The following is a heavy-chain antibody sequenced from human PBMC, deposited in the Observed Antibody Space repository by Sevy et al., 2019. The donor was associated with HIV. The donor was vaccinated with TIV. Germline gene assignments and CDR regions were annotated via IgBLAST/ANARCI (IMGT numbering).Heavy chain of an antibody. V-gene: IGHV3-23*01. J-gene: IGHJ4*02. Sequence: GGSLRLSCAASGFTLSISVMTWVRQAPGKGLEWVSVISSSGNSAYYADSVKGRFTISRDNSKNTLSLQMNSLRAEDTAVYYCAKGGRSYGDSYFDHWGQGTLVTVSS. D-gene: IGHD5-18*01. CDR1: GFTLSISV. CDR2: ISSSGNSA. CDR3: AKGGRSYGDSYFDH.